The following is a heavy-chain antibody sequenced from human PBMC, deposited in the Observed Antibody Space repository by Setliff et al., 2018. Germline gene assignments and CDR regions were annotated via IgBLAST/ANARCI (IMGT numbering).Heavy chain of an antibody. V-gene: IGHV4-59*01. CDR2: TYYSGDT. CDR1: GVSISDFF. D-gene: IGHD1-26*01. CDR3: ARAYSGSQYPYYVEF. Sequence: PSETLSLTCTVSGVSISDFFWSWLRQPPGKGLEYIGFTYYSGDTNYNPSLKSRVTISVDTSKNQLSLKLSSVTAADTAVYYCARAYSGSQYPYYVEFWGQGTLVTVSS. J-gene: IGHJ4*02.